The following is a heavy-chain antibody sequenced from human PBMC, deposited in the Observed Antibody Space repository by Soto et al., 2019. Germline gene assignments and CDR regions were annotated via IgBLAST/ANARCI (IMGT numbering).Heavy chain of an antibody. CDR2: IYHSGNT. V-gene: IGHV4-4*02. CDR3: ARVTAAGTNYFDY. J-gene: IGHJ4*02. D-gene: IGHD6-13*01. CDR1: GGSISSSNW. Sequence: PSETLSLTCAVSGGSISSSNWWSWVRQPPGKGLEWIGKIYHSGNTNYNSSLKSRVTMSVDKSKNQFSLKLSSVTAADTAVYYCARVTAAGTNYFDYWGQGTLVTV.